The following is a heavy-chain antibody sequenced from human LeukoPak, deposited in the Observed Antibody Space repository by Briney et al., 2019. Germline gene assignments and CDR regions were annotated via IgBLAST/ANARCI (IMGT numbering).Heavy chain of an antibody. V-gene: IGHV3-23*01. CDR3: AKDSIIVVVTNDAFDN. CDR1: GFTFSSYA. D-gene: IGHD3-22*01. J-gene: IGHJ3*02. Sequence: GGSLRLSCAASGFTFSSYAVSWVRQAPGKGLEWVSAISGSGGSTYYADSVNGRFTISRDNSKNTLYLQMNSLRAEDTAVYYCAKDSIIVVVTNDAFDNWGQGTMVTVSS. CDR2: ISGSGGST.